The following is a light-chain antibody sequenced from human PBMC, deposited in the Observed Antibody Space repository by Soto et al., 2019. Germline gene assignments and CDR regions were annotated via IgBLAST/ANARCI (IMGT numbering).Light chain of an antibody. CDR2: DAS. Sequence: DILLTQSPATLSLSPGERATLSCRASQSFSGYLAWYQQKPGQAPRLLIYDASKRATGIPARFSGRGSGTDFTLTISSLEPEDFAVYYCQQRSNWPLTFGGGTKVDIK. V-gene: IGKV3-11*01. CDR1: QSFSGY. CDR3: QQRSNWPLT. J-gene: IGKJ4*01.